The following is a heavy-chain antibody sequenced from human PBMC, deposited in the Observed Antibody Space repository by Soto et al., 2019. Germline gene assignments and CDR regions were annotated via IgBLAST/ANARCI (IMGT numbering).Heavy chain of an antibody. CDR3: ASYCSGGSCVDAFDI. Sequence: EVQLVESGGGLVQPGRSLRLSCAASGFTVSSNYMSWVRQAPGKGLEWVSVIYSGGSTYYADSVKGRFTISRDNSKNTLYLQMNSLRAEDTAVYYCASYCSGGSCVDAFDIWGQGTMVTVSS. CDR2: IYSGGST. D-gene: IGHD2-15*01. CDR1: GFTVSSNY. J-gene: IGHJ3*02. V-gene: IGHV3-66*01.